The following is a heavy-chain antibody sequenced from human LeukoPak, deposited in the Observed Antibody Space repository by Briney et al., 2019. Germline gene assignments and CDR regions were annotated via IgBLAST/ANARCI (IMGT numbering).Heavy chain of an antibody. CDR3: AKDGSFSSGWQQV. CDR1: GFTFSSYW. Sequence: GGSLRLSCAASGFTFSSYWMSWVRQAPGKGLEWVANIKQDGSEKYYVDSVKGRFTISRDNAKNSLYLQMNSLRAEDTAVYYCAKDGSFSSGWQQVWGQGTMVTVSS. J-gene: IGHJ3*01. CDR2: IKQDGSEK. D-gene: IGHD6-19*01. V-gene: IGHV3-7*03.